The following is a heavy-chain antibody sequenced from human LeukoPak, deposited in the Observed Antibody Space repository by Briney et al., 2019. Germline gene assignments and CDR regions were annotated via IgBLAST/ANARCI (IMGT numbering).Heavy chain of an antibody. V-gene: IGHV4-59*11. CDR3: ARGATGGYYYYCYMDV. CDR2: IYYSGST. CDR1: GGSISSHY. J-gene: IGHJ6*03. D-gene: IGHD5-12*01. Sequence: PSETLSLTCTVSGGSISSHYWSWIRQPPGKGLEWIGYIYYSGSTNYNPSLKSRVTISVDTSKNQFSLKLSSVTAADTAVYYCARGATGGYYYYCYMDVWGKGTTVTVSS.